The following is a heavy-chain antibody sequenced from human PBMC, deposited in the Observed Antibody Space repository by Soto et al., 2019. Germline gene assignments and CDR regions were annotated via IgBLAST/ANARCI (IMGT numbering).Heavy chain of an antibody. J-gene: IGHJ4*02. Sequence: SETLSLTCLVSGGSISHYYWTWIRQPPGKGLEWIGHIYYSGSPNYNPSLKSRVTISVDTSKSQFSLKLSSVTAADTAVYYCARDVSPTYWGQGMLVTVS. CDR1: GGSISHYY. V-gene: IGHV4-59*01. CDR2: IYYSGSP. CDR3: ARDVSPTY.